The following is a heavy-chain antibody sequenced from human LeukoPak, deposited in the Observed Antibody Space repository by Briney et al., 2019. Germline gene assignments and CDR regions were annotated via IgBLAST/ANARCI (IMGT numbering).Heavy chain of an antibody. Sequence: GGSLRLSCAASGFTFNNYAMGWVRQAPGKGLEWVSAISGSGGSTYYADSVKGRFTISRDNSKNTLYLQMNSLRAEDTAVYYCAKSQAGAVAGDGYYFDYWGQGTLVTVSS. CDR1: GFTFNNYA. CDR2: ISGSGGST. J-gene: IGHJ4*02. CDR3: AKSQAGAVAGDGYYFDY. V-gene: IGHV3-23*01. D-gene: IGHD6-19*01.